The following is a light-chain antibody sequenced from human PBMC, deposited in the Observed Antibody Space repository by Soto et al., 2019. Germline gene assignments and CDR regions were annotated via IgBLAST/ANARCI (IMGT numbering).Light chain of an antibody. CDR3: QVWDSSSDHSGV. J-gene: IGLJ3*02. V-gene: IGLV3-21*02. Sequence: SYELTQPPSVSVAPGQTARITCGGNKIGSKSVHWYQQKPGQAPVLVVYDDSDRPSGIPERFSGSNSGNTATLTISRVEAGDEADYYCQVWDSSSDHSGVFGGGTKVTVL. CDR2: DDS. CDR1: KIGSKS.